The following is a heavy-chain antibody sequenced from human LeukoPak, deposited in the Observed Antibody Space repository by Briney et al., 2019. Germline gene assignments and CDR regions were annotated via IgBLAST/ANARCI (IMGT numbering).Heavy chain of an antibody. J-gene: IGHJ3*02. CDR3: ARRGYQLLYFAFDI. D-gene: IGHD2-2*02. CDR2: IYPADSHT. V-gene: IGHV5-51*01. Sequence: GESLKISCQASGYSFTSYYIAWVRQMPGRGLEWMAIIYPADSHTRYSPSFQGQVTISADKSISTAYLQWSSLKASDTAMYYCARRGYQLLYFAFDIWGQGTMVTVSS. CDR1: GYSFTSYY.